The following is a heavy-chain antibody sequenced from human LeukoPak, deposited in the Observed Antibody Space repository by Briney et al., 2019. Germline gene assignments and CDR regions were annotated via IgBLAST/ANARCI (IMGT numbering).Heavy chain of an antibody. Sequence: SETLSLTCTVSGGSLSSYYGRWIRQPAGKGLEWMGRIYTSRSSKYNTSIKSRVTMSRDKSKNHFSLKLSSVNAADTAVYYCARDLTGYSNYKDAFDIWGQGTMVTVSS. CDR1: GGSLSSYY. V-gene: IGHV4-4*07. D-gene: IGHD4-11*01. J-gene: IGHJ3*02. CDR3: ARDLTGYSNYKDAFDI. CDR2: IYTSRSS.